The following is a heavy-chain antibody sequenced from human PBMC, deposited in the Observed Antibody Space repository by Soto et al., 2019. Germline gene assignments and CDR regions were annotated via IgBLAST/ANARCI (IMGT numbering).Heavy chain of an antibody. CDR1: GGSISSYY. CDR2: IYYSGST. Sequence: SETLSLTCTVSGGSISSYYWSWIRQPPGKGLEWIGYIYYSGSTNYNPSLKSRVTISVDTSKNQFSLKLSSVTAADTAVYYCARDKEGSYYFDYWGQGTLVTVSS. V-gene: IGHV4-59*01. D-gene: IGHD1-26*01. CDR3: ARDKEGSYYFDY. J-gene: IGHJ4*02.